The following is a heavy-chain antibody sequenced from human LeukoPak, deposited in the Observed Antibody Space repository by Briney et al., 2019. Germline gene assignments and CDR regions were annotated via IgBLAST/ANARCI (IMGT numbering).Heavy chain of an antibody. Sequence: PSETLSLTCTVSGGSISSYYWSWIRQPPGKGLEWIGYIYYSGSTNYNPSLKSRVTISVDTSKNQFSLKLSSVTAADTAVYYCAREGYYGDYPWFDPWGQGTLVTVSS. D-gene: IGHD4-17*01. CDR2: IYYSGST. CDR3: AREGYYGDYPWFDP. CDR1: GGSISSYY. V-gene: IGHV4-59*01. J-gene: IGHJ5*02.